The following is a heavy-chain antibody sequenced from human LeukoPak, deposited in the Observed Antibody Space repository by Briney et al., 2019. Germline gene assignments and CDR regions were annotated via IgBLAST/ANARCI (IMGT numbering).Heavy chain of an antibody. D-gene: IGHD2-2*01. J-gene: IGHJ5*02. CDR1: GGTFSSYA. CDR2: IIPIFGTA. V-gene: IGHV1-69*01. Sequence: SVKVSCKASGGTFSSYAISWVRQAPGQGLEWMGGIIPIFGTANCAQKFQGRVTITADESTSTAYMELSSLRSEDTAVYYCARGVVPAAIGWFDPWGQGTLVTVSS. CDR3: ARGVVPAAIGWFDP.